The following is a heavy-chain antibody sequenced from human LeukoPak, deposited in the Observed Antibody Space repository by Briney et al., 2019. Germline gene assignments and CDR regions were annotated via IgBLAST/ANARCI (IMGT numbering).Heavy chain of an antibody. CDR1: GLMFDTYA. CDR3: TTQDLVVVPAASHYFDY. J-gene: IGHJ4*02. Sequence: GGSLRLSCAASGLMFDTYAMNWVRQAPGKGLEWVSYISQSGDAKYYADSVKGRFTISRDNARNSLYLQMNSLRAEDTAIYYCTTQDLVVVPAASHYFDYWGQGILIIVSA. V-gene: IGHV3-48*03. CDR2: ISQSGDAK. D-gene: IGHD2-15*01.